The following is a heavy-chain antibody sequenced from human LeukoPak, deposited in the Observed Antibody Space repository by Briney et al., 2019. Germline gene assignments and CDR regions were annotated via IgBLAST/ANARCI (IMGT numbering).Heavy chain of an antibody. Sequence: SETLSLTCTVSGGSISSYFWSWIRQPAGKGLEWIGRIYTSGITNSNPSLKSRVTMSLDTSKNQFSLNLTSVTAADTAVYFCARETADLGRSLYSWGQGTLVTVSS. D-gene: IGHD1-26*01. CDR3: ARETADLGRSLYS. J-gene: IGHJ4*02. V-gene: IGHV4-4*07. CDR2: IYTSGIT. CDR1: GGSISSYF.